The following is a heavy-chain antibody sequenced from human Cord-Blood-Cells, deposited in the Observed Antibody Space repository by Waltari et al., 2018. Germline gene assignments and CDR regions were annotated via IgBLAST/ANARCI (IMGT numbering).Heavy chain of an antibody. Sequence: QVQLVQSGAEVKKPGASVKVSCKASGYTFTGYYMHWVRQAPGQGLEWMGRINPNSCGTNYAQKFQGRVTMTRDTSISTAYMELSRLRSDDTVVYYCARSNCSSTSCYYFDYWGQGTLVTVSS. D-gene: IGHD2-2*01. CDR2: INPNSCGT. CDR1: GYTFTGYY. V-gene: IGHV1-2*05. J-gene: IGHJ4*02. CDR3: ARSNCSSTSCYYFDY.